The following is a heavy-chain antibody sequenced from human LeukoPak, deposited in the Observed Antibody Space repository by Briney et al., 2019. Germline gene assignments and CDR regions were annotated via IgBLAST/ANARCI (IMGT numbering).Heavy chain of an antibody. J-gene: IGHJ4*02. V-gene: IGHV3-23*01. Sequence: GGSLRLSCAASGFTFSSDAMSWDRQAPGKGLEWVSAISGSGGSTYYADSVKGRFTISRDNSKNTLYLQMNSLRAEDTAVYYCANKKYYYDSSGYYSDYWGQGTLVTVSS. CDR2: ISGSGGST. CDR1: GFTFSSDA. CDR3: ANKKYYYDSSGYYSDY. D-gene: IGHD3-22*01.